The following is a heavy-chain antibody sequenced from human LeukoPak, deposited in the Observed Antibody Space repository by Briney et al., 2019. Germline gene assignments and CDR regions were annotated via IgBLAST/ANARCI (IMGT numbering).Heavy chain of an antibody. D-gene: IGHD3-10*01. V-gene: IGHV3-7*01. CDR2: IKQDGTEK. CDR1: GFTFTTYW. J-gene: IGHJ4*02. Sequence: GESLRLSCAASGFTFTTYWMGWVRQAPGKGLEWVANIKQDGTEKYYVDSVKGRFNISRDNAKNSLYLQMTSLRVAETAVYYCAKLAKYFYGSETYYFFEQWGQGTPVTASS. CDR3: AKLAKYFYGSETYYFFEQ.